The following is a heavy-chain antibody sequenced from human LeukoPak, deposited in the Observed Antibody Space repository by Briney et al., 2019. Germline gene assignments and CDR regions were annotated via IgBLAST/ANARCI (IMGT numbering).Heavy chain of an antibody. CDR1: GGSISSSNW. CDR3: ASPKISMSEYFQH. CDR2: IYHSGST. Sequence: SGTLSLTCAVSGGSISSSNWWSWVRQPPGKGLEWIGEIYHSGSTNYNPSLKSRVTISVDKSKNQFSLKLSSVTAADTAVYYCASPKISMSEYFQHWGQGTLVIVSS. D-gene: IGHD3-10*02. J-gene: IGHJ1*01. V-gene: IGHV4-4*02.